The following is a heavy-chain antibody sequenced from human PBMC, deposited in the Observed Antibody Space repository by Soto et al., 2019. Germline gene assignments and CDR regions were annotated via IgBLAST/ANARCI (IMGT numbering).Heavy chain of an antibody. Sequence: QMQLEQSGPEVKKTGTSVKVSCKASGFTFTSSSVQWVRQARGQRLEWMGWIVIGNGNTKYAERFQDRVTFTRDVSTSTVYMEVSSLRSEDTAMYYCAVVLGDFDCWGQGTLVTVSS. V-gene: IGHV1-58*01. CDR1: GFTFTSSS. J-gene: IGHJ4*02. CDR2: IVIGNGNT. CDR3: AVVLGDFDC. D-gene: IGHD3-3*01.